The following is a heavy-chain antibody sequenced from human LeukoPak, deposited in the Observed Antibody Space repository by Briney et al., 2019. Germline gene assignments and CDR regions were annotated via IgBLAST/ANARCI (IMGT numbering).Heavy chain of an antibody. J-gene: IGHJ5*02. CDR1: GGSLSSYY. V-gene: IGHV4-59*08. D-gene: IGHD3-3*01. Sequence: SETLSLTCTVSGGSLSSYYWSWIRQPPGKGLEWIGYIYYSGSTNYNPSLKSRVTISVDTPKNQFSLKLSSVAAADTAVYYCARHRATIFGVVSWFDPWGQGTLVTVSS. CDR2: IYYSGST. CDR3: ARHRATIFGVVSWFDP.